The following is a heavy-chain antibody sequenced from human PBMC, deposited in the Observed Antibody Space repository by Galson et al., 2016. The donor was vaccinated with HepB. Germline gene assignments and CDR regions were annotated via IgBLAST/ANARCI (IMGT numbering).Heavy chain of an antibody. D-gene: IGHD4-23*01. CDR1: GFTFGDYD. CDR3: AKGAVKLVATLMFGDVPIKLRWDPNYHCGMDV. Sequence: SLRLSCAASGFTFGDYDMHWVRQAPGRGLEWVAVASYNGTKRYYADSVKGRFTISRDNSKGTLYFELNNLRAEDTAVYYCAKGAVKLVATLMFGDVPIKLRWDPNYHCGMDVWGKGTTVTVSS. J-gene: IGHJ6*04. CDR2: ASYNGTKR. V-gene: IGHV3-30*18.